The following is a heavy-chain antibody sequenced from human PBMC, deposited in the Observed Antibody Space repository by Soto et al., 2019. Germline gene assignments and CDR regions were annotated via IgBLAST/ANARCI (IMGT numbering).Heavy chain of an antibody. CDR2: ISAYNGNT. Sequence: ASVKVSCKASGYTFTSYGISWVRQAPGQGLEWMGWISAYNGNTNYAQKLQGRVTMTTDTSTSTAYMELRSLRSDDTAVYYRARESDYDILTGSDYWGQGTLVTVSS. V-gene: IGHV1-18*04. CDR3: ARESDYDILTGSDY. D-gene: IGHD3-9*01. J-gene: IGHJ4*02. CDR1: GYTFTSYG.